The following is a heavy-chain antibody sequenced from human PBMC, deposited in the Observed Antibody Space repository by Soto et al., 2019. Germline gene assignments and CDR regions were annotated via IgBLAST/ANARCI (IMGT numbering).Heavy chain of an antibody. CDR2: ISYDGINK. CDR3: AKDRGWLRDGAGY. J-gene: IGHJ4*02. V-gene: IGHV3-30*18. CDR1: GFTFSSYG. Sequence: QVQLVESGGGVVQPGRSLRLSCAASGFTFSSYGMHWVRQAPGKGLEWVAVISYDGINKYYADSVKGRFTISRDNSKNTLFLQMNSLRAEDTAVYYCAKDRGWLRDGAGYWGQGTLVTVSS. D-gene: IGHD5-18*01.